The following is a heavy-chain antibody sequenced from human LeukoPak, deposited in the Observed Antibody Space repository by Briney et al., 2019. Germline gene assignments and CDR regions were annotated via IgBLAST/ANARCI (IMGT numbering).Heavy chain of an antibody. CDR2: IGGSGGGT. D-gene: IGHD3-10*01. V-gene: IGHV3-23*01. CDR3: AKISGSGSSHSDS. CDR1: GFTFSSFV. Sequence: PGGSLRLSCAASGFTFSSFVMNWDRQAPGKGLEWVSSIGGSGGGTYYADSVKGRFTISRDNSKNTLYLLMNTLRGDDTAVYYCAKISGSGSSHSDSWGQGTLVTVSS. J-gene: IGHJ4*02.